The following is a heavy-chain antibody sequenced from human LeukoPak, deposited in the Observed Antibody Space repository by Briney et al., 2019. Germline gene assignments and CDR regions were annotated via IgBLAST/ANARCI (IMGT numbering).Heavy chain of an antibody. D-gene: IGHD3-22*01. J-gene: IGHJ5*02. CDR3: AKDRTYYYDSSNWFDP. CDR1: GFTFSSYG. CDR2: ISGSGGST. Sequence: HPGGSLRLSCAASGFTFSSYGMHWVRQAPGKGLEWVSAISGSGGSTYYADSVKGRFTISRDNSKNTLYLQMNSLRAEDTAVYYCAKDRTYYYDSSNWFDPWGQGTLVTVSS. V-gene: IGHV3-23*01.